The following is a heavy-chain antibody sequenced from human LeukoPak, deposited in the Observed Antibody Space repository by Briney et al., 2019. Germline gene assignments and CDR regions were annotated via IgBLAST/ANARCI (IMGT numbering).Heavy chain of an antibody. Sequence: PSETLSLNCAVYGGSFSGYYWSWIRQPPGKGLEWIGEINHSGSTNYNPSLKSRVTISVDTSKNQFSLKLSSVTAADTAVYHCARAGRYYYDSSGSRAEYFQHWGQGTLVTVSS. CDR3: ARAGRYYYDSSGSRAEYFQH. CDR2: INHSGST. V-gene: IGHV4-34*01. D-gene: IGHD3-22*01. J-gene: IGHJ1*01. CDR1: GGSFSGYY.